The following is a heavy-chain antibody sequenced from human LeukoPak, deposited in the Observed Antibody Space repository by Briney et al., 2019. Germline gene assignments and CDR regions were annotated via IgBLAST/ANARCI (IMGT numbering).Heavy chain of an antibody. D-gene: IGHD6-19*01. CDR2: IWYDGSNK. V-gene: IGHV3-33*01. Sequence: GGSLRLSCAASGFTLSSYGMHWVRQAPGKGLEWVAVIWYDGSNKYYADSVKGRFTISRDNSKNTLYLQMNSLRAEDTAVYYCARDHIAVAGIDYWGQGTLVTVSS. CDR3: ARDHIAVAGIDY. J-gene: IGHJ4*02. CDR1: GFTLSSYG.